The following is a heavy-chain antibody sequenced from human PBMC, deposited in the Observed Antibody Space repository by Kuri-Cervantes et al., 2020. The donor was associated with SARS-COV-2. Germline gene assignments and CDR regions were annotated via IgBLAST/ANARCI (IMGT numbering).Heavy chain of an antibody. CDR1: GGTFSSYA. V-gene: IGHV1-69*13. CDR2: IIPIFGTA. Sequence: SVKVSCKASGGTFSSYAISWVRQAPGQGLEWMGGIIPIFGTANYAQKFQGRVTITADESTSTAYMELSSLRAEDTAVYYCARDLGHVGRLAAAIGPYYYYYYGMDVWGQGTTVTVSS. CDR3: ARDLGHVGRLAAAIGPYYYYYYGMDV. J-gene: IGHJ6*02. D-gene: IGHD2-2*02.